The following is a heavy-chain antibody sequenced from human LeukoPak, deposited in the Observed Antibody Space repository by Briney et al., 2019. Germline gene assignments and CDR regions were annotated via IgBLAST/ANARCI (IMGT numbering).Heavy chain of an antibody. J-gene: IGHJ4*02. CDR3: AKNRGIAVAASFDY. Sequence: GGSLRLSCAASGFTFSSYAMSWVREAPGKGLEWVSAISGSGGSTYYADSVKGRFTISRDNSKNTLYLQMNSLRAEDTAVYYCAKNRGIAVAASFDYWGQGTLVTVSS. CDR1: GFTFSSYA. D-gene: IGHD6-19*01. CDR2: ISGSGGST. V-gene: IGHV3-23*01.